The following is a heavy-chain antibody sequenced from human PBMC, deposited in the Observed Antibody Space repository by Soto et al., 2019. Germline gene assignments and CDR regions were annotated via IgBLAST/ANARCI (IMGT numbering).Heavy chain of an antibody. CDR1: GFTFKNYL. J-gene: IGHJ4*02. V-gene: IGHV3-74*01. Sequence: PGGSLTLSCTASGFTFKNYLMHWVRQAPGKGLIWVSRISHDEKTINYADSVEGRFTVSRDNAKNTLYLQMNNLRVEDTATYFCASGDINSRYYFDFWGQGALVTVSS. CDR2: ISHDEKTI. CDR3: ASGDINSRYYFDF. D-gene: IGHD7-27*01.